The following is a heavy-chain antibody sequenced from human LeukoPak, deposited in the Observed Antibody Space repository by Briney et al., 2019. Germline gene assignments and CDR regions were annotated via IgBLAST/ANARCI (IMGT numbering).Heavy chain of an antibody. Sequence: SETLSLTCTVSGGSISSSSHYWGWIRQPPGKGLEWIGYIYYSGSTYYNPSLKSRVTISVDTSKNQFSLKLSSVTAADTAVYYCARASYYYDSSGYYPTAEYFQHWGQGTLVTVSS. CDR2: IYYSGST. CDR1: GGSISSSSHY. V-gene: IGHV4-30-4*08. CDR3: ARASYYYDSSGYYPTAEYFQH. J-gene: IGHJ1*01. D-gene: IGHD3-22*01.